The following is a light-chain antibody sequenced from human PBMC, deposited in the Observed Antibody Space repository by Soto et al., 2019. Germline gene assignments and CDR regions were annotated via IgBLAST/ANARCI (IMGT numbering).Light chain of an antibody. Sequence: DIQMTQSPSSVSVSVGDRVTITCRASQGISNWLAWYQQQPGRAPKLLIYGSYTLQTGVPSRFSGGGSGTHFTLIISSLQPEDFASYYCQQTNTFFPLTFGGGTRVEIK. J-gene: IGKJ4*01. CDR3: QQTNTFFPLT. V-gene: IGKV1-12*01. CDR2: GSY. CDR1: QGISNW.